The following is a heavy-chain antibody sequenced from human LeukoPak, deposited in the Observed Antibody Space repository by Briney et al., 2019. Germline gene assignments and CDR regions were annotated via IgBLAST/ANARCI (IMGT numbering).Heavy chain of an antibody. CDR2: ISVMSSDV. Sequence: PAGSLRLTCAGSGFAFDSYTMTWVRQAPGKGLEWVSLISVMSSDVNYADSVRDRFTISRHNAKNSLFVLMDSLRVEDTAIYYCAKGLFGDYAKYLDSGGQGTLVTVSS. J-gene: IGHJ4*02. D-gene: IGHD4-17*01. CDR3: AKGLFGDYAKYLDS. CDR1: GFAFDSYT. V-gene: IGHV3-21*04.